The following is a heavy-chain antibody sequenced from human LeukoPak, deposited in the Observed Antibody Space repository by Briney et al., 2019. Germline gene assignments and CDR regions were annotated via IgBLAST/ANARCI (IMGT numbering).Heavy chain of an antibody. CDR1: GYTFAGYY. J-gene: IGHJ4*02. CDR2: INPNSGGT. D-gene: IGHD3-22*01. CDR3: ARDLFDYYDSSGYLNY. Sequence: ASVEVSCKASGYTFAGYYMHWVRQAPGQGLEWMGWINPNSGGTNYAQKFQGRVTMTRDTSISTAYMELSRLRSDDTAVYYCARDLFDYYDSSGYLNYWGQGTLVTVSS. V-gene: IGHV1-2*02.